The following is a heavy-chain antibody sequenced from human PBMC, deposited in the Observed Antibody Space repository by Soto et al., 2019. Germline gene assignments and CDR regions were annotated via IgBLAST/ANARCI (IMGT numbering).Heavy chain of an antibody. J-gene: IGHJ4*02. CDR1: GYTFTSYG. D-gene: IGHD6-19*01. CDR2: ISAYNGNT. V-gene: IGHV1-18*04. CDR3: ARGKAVALVDD. Sequence: XLVKGSCKTSGYTFTSYGISLVRQAPGQGLEWMGWISAYNGNTNYAQKLQGRVTMTTDISTSTAYMELRSLRSDDTAVYYCARGKAVALVDDWGQGTLVTVSS.